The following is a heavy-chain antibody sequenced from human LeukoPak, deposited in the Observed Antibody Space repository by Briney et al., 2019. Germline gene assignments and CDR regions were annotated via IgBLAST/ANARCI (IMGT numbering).Heavy chain of an antibody. CDR1: GGSISSYY. CDR2: ISYSGNI. Sequence: ESGPRLVKPSETLSLTCTASGGSISSYYWSWIRQPPGKGLEWIGYISYSGNINYNPSLKSRVTISVDTSKNQFSLKLSSVTAANTAVYYCARDGGTSYDFWSGHYYWGQGTLVTVSS. D-gene: IGHD3-3*01. J-gene: IGHJ4*02. V-gene: IGHV4-59*01. CDR3: ARDGGTSYDFWSGHYY.